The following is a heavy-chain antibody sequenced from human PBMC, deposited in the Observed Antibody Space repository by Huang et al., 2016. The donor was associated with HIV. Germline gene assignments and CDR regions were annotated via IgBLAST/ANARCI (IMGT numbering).Heavy chain of an antibody. CDR2: IYSGGNT. CDR1: GFPVTTSH. CDR3: AGGDYDSSGYYQGYLYYMDV. Sequence: EVQLVETGGGLIQPGGSLRLSCAASGFPVTTSHISWVRQAAVKGLEWISLIYSGGNTYYADSGKGRFIISRDKSKDTVYLQMNSLRAEDTAVYYCAGGDYDSSGYYQGYLYYMDVWGKGTTVTVSS. V-gene: IGHV3-53*02. J-gene: IGHJ6*03. D-gene: IGHD3-22*01.